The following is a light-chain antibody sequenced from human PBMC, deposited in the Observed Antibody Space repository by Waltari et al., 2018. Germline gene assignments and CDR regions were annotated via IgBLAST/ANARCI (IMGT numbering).Light chain of an antibody. CDR3: CSYAGSYTWV. CDR2: DVN. V-gene: IGLV2-11*01. Sequence: QSALTQPRSVSGSPGQSVTISCTGTSSDVGGYDFVSWYQQHPGKAPKVMISDVNTRPSGVPVRFSGSKSGNTASLTISGLQAEDEADYYCCSYAGSYTWVLGGGTQLTVL. CDR1: SSDVGGYDF. J-gene: IGLJ3*02.